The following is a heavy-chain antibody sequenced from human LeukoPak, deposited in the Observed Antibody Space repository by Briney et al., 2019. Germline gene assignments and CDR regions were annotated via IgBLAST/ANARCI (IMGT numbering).Heavy chain of an antibody. V-gene: IGHV1-2*04. CDR1: GYTFTGYY. J-gene: IGHJ4*02. CDR2: INPNSGGT. Sequence: ASVKVSCKASGYTFTGYYMHWVRQAPGQGLEWMGWINPNSGGTNYAQKFQGWVTMTRGTSISTAYMELSRLRSDDTAVYYCARGWDIVAHFDYWGQGTLVTVSS. CDR3: ARGWDIVAHFDY. D-gene: IGHD2-15*01.